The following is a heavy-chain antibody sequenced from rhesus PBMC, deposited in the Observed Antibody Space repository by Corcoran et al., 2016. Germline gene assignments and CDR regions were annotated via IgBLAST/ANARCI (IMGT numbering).Heavy chain of an antibody. J-gene: IGHJ3*01. CDR1: GGSISDSYR. Sequence: QVQLQESGPGVVKPSETLSLTCAGSGGSISDSYRWSWIRQPPGKGLDWIGYIYGSSTGTNYNPPLKSRVTISKDTSKNQFSLKLSSVTAADTAVYYCARDWDAFDFWGQGLRVTVSS. CDR2: IYGSSTGT. V-gene: IGHV4S10*01. CDR3: ARDWDAFDF.